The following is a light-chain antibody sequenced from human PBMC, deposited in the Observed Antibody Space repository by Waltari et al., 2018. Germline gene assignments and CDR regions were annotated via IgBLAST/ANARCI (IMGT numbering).Light chain of an antibody. V-gene: IGLV4-69*01. CDR2: LDSGGSH. CDR1: SGHTRYA. J-gene: IGLJ2*01. Sequence: QLVLTQPPSASASLGASVKLTCTLNSGHTRYAIAWHQQQPEKGPRFLMKLDSGGSHTKGDGIPDRFSGSSSGAERYLILSSLQSEDEADYYCQSWDTGINVFGGGTKLTVL. CDR3: QSWDTGINV.